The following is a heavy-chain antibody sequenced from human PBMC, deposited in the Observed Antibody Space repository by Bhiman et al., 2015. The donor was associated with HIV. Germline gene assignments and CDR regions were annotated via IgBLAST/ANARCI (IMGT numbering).Heavy chain of an antibody. CDR1: GFMFSNYA. J-gene: IGHJ2*01. CDR2: ISYDGGSE. Sequence: QVLLVESGGGVVQPGRSLRLSCAVSGFMFSNYAFHWVRQAPGKGLEWVAFISYDGGSENYADSVKGRFTVSRDNSENTLSLQMHSLRIEDTAVYYCARGGVYWYFDLWGRGTLVTVSS. CDR3: ARGGVYWYFDL. V-gene: IGHV3-30-3*01. D-gene: IGHD3-10*01.